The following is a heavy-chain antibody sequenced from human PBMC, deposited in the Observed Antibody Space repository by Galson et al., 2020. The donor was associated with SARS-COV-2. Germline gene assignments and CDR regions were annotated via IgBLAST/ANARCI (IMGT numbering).Heavy chain of an antibody. CDR1: GYSISSGYY. D-gene: IGHD2-8*01. J-gene: IGHJ3*02. CDR3: ARVCFGCYGVSAI. V-gene: IGHV4-38-2*01. CDR2: IYHSGST. Sequence: ASETLSLTCAVSGYSISSGYYWGWIRQPPGKGQAWIGGIYHSGSTYYNPSLKSRVTISVDTSKNQFSLNLGSVTAADTAVYYWARVCFGCYGVSAIWGRGTMVTVSS.